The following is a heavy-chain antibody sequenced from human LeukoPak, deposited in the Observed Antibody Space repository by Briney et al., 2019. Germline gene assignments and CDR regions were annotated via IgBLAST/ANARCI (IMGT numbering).Heavy chain of an antibody. CDR2: ISDTGRRT. D-gene: IGHD2-21*01. CDR1: GFTFSDYA. Sequence: GSPRLSCAASGFTFSDYAMSWVRQAAGKGLEWGSGISDTGRRTYYTDPVKGRFTISRDDSKKTVYLQMDTLRAEDTAIYFCARHDGFIPFWGQGTLVTGSS. CDR3: ARHDGFIPF. J-gene: IGHJ4*02. V-gene: IGHV3-23*01.